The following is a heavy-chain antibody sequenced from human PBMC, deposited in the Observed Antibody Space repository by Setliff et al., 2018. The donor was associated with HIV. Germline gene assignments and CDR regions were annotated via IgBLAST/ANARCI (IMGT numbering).Heavy chain of an antibody. CDR1: GFTFNIYG. J-gene: IGHJ4*02. D-gene: IGHD2-15*01. CDR3: AREFGYCSGGSCYSGFDY. CDR2: IGYDGSNK. V-gene: IGHV3-30*02. Sequence: PGGSLRLSCSASGFTFNIYGIHWVRQAPGKGLEWVAYIGYDGSNKEYADSVKGRFTISRDNAKNSLYLQMNSLRAEDTAVYYCAREFGYCSGGSCYSGFDYWGQGALVTVSS.